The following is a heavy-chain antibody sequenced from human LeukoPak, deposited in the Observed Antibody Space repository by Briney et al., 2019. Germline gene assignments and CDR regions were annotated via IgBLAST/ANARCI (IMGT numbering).Heavy chain of an antibody. V-gene: IGHV3-20*04. CDR3: ARDNGSGSYYNGIDY. D-gene: IGHD3-10*01. Sequence: PGGSLRLSCAASGFSFESYGMTWVRQVPGKGLEWVSYINWNGGTTDYADSVKGRFTISRDNGMSSLYLQMNSLRAEDTALYYCARDNGSGSYYNGIDYWGQGTLVSVSS. CDR2: INWNGGTT. CDR1: GFSFESYG. J-gene: IGHJ4*02.